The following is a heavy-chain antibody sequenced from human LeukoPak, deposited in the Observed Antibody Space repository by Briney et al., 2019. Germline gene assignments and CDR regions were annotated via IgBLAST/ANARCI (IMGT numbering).Heavy chain of an antibody. CDR1: GFTFSSYA. J-gene: IGHJ4*02. Sequence: QPGRSLRLSCAASGFTFSSYAMHWVRQAPGKGLEWGAVISYDGGNKYYADSVKGRFTISRDNSKNTLYLQMNSLRAEDTAVYYCAKPLKTHSSGLTHWGQGTLVTVSS. D-gene: IGHD6-19*01. V-gene: IGHV3-30*04. CDR3: AKPLKTHSSGLTH. CDR2: ISYDGGNK.